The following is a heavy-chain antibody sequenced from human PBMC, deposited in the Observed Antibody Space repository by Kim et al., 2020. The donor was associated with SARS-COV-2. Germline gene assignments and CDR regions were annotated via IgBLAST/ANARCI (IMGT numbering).Heavy chain of an antibody. J-gene: IGHJ4*02. V-gene: IGHV3-7*05. CDR2: IKQDGSEK. D-gene: IGHD3-10*01. CDR3: ARVGYGSGSYFWFY. CDR1: GFTFRSYW. Sequence: GGSLRLSCAVSGFTFRSYWMSWVRQGPGKGPEWVANIKQDGSEKYYVDSVKGRFTISRDNAKNLLYLQMNSLRAEDTAVYYCARVGYGSGSYFWFYWGQGTLVTVSS.